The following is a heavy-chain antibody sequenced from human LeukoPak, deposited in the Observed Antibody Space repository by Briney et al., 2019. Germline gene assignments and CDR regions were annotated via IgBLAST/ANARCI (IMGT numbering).Heavy chain of an antibody. J-gene: IGHJ4*02. CDR2: INHSGST. V-gene: IGHV4-34*01. CDR1: GGSFSGYY. CDR3: ARVCYDFWSGYYTGSWFDY. D-gene: IGHD3-3*01. Sequence: SETLSLTCAVYGGSFSGYYWSWIRQPPGKGLEWIGEINHSGSTNYNPSLKSRVTISVDTSKTQFSLKLSSVTAADTAVYYCARVCYDFWSGYYTGSWFDYWGQGTLVTVSS.